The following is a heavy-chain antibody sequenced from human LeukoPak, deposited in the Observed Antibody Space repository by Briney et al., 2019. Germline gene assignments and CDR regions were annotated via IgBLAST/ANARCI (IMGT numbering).Heavy chain of an antibody. V-gene: IGHV4-39*07. Sequence: PSETLSLTCTVSGGSISSSSYYWGWIRQPPGKGLEWIGSIYYSGSTYYNPSLKSRVTISVDTSKNQFSLKLSSVTAADTAVYYCARDGYNLDGMDVWGQGTTVTVSS. CDR1: GGSISSSSYY. D-gene: IGHD5-24*01. CDR2: IYYSGST. J-gene: IGHJ6*02. CDR3: ARDGYNLDGMDV.